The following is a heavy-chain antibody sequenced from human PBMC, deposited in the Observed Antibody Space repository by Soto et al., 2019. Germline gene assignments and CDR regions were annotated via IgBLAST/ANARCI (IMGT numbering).Heavy chain of an antibody. CDR3: GRNVDTTRAYYFDF. CDR2: IYYNGNT. V-gene: IGHV4-59*01. D-gene: IGHD5-18*01. Sequence: SETLSLTCTVSGASIIPNYSIFSRHPPGKGLEWIVYIYYNGNTNYNPSLSSRVTMTIDTTNTHFSLKLNSVTAADTAVYYGGRNVDTTRAYYFDFWGQGALVTVSS. CDR1: GASIIPNY. J-gene: IGHJ4*02.